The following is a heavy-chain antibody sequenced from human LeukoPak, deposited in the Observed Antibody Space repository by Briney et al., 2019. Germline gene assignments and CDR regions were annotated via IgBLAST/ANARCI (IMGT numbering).Heavy chain of an antibody. CDR3: ARDLPTVTTFPYYYGMDV. J-gene: IGHJ6*02. CDR2: IYYSGST. CDR1: GGSISSYY. Sequence: SETLSLTCTFSGGSISSYYWSWIRQPPGKGLEWIGYIYYSGSTNYNPSLKSRVTISVDTSKNQFSLKLSSVTAADTAVYYCARDLPTVTTFPYYYGMDVWGQGTTVTVSS. D-gene: IGHD4-17*01. V-gene: IGHV4-59*01.